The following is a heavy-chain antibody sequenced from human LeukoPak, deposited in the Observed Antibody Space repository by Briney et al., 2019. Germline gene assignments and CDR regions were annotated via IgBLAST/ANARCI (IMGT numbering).Heavy chain of an antibody. D-gene: IGHD6-19*01. V-gene: IGHV1-2*02. Sequence: ASVKVSCKASGYTFTGYYMHWVRQAPGQGLEWMGWINPNSGGTNYAQKFQGRVTMTRDTSTSTAYMELSRLRSDDTAVYYCARGKQWLVPFDYWGQGTLVTVSS. CDR3: ARGKQWLVPFDY. J-gene: IGHJ4*02. CDR1: GYTFTGYY. CDR2: INPNSGGT.